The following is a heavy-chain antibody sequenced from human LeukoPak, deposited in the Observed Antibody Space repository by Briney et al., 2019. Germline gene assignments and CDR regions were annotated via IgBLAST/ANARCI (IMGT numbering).Heavy chain of an antibody. D-gene: IGHD2-15*01. CDR2: ISNNGGYT. CDR3: AKQLGYCSDGSCYFPY. CDR1: GFTFSSSA. Sequence: PGGSLRLSCAASGFTFSSSAMSWVRRAPGKGLEWVSAISNNGGYTYYADSVQGRFTISRDNSKSTLCLQMNSLRAEDTAVYYCAKQLGYCSDGSCYFPYWGQGTWSPSPQ. V-gene: IGHV3-23*01. J-gene: IGHJ4*02.